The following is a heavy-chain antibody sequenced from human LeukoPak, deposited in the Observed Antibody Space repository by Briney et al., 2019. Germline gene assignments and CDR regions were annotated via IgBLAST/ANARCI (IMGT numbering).Heavy chain of an antibody. Sequence: PSGTLPLTCAVSGGSISSSNWWSWVRQPPGKGLEWIGEIYHSGSTNYNPSLKSRVTISVDKSKNQFSLKLSSVTAADTAVYYCATGIVGATTLRGYFDYWGQGTLVTVSS. D-gene: IGHD1-26*01. CDR2: IYHSGST. CDR3: ATGIVGATTLRGYFDY. CDR1: GGSISSSNW. J-gene: IGHJ4*02. V-gene: IGHV4-4*02.